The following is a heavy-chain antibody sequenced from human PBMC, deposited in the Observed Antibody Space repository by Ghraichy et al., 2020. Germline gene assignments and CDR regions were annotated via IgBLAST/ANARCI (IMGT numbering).Heavy chain of an antibody. CDR2: ISVRGGNT. Sequence: GGSLRLSCAASGFTFSNYAMSWVRQAPGKGLEWFSSISVRGGNTYYADSVKGRFTISRDNSKNTVYLEMNSLRAEDTALYYCANRNYYDSTPFHTYYFDFWGQGTLVTVSS. D-gene: IGHD3-22*01. V-gene: IGHV3-23*01. CDR1: GFTFSNYA. J-gene: IGHJ4*02. CDR3: ANRNYYDSTPFHTYYFDF.